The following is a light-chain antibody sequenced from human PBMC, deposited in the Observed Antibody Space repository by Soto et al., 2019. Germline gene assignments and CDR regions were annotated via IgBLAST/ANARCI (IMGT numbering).Light chain of an antibody. V-gene: IGKV1-5*03. CDR3: QQYKNYPYT. CDR1: QSISKW. Sequence: DIQMTQSPSTLSASVGDRVTITCRASQSISKWLAWYLQKPGKAPKLLIYKASSLESGVPSRFSGSGSGTECTLTISSLQPDDFATYYCQQYKNYPYTFGQGTKLEIK. CDR2: KAS. J-gene: IGKJ2*01.